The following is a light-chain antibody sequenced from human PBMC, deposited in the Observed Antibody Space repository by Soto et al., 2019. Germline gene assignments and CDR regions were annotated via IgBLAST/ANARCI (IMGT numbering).Light chain of an antibody. CDR2: SDN. J-gene: IGLJ3*02. V-gene: IGLV1-44*01. CDR3: ATWDDTLNGRV. CDR1: SSKIGSNS. Sequence: QSVLTQPPSASGTPGQRVTISCSGSSSKIGSNSVNWYHQVAGTAPKLLIHSDNQRPSGVPDRFSGSKSGTSASLAISGLQSGDEADYYCATWDDTLNGRVFGGGTKLTVL.